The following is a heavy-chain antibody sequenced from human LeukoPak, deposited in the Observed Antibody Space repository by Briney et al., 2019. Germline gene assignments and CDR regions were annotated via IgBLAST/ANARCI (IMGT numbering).Heavy chain of an antibody. D-gene: IGHD6-19*01. V-gene: IGHV4-34*01. CDR3: AKDRKLYSSGLNAFDI. CDR1: GGSFSGYY. Sequence: SETLSLTCAVYGGSFSGYYWSWIRQPPGKGLGWIGEINHSGSTNYNPSLKSRVTISVDTSKNQFSLKLSSVTAADTAVYYCAKDRKLYSSGLNAFDIWGQGTMVTVSS. CDR2: INHSGST. J-gene: IGHJ3*02.